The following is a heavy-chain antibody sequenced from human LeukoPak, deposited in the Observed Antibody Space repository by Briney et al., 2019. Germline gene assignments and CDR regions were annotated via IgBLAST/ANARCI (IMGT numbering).Heavy chain of an antibody. J-gene: IGHJ6*02. D-gene: IGHD3-3*01. Sequence: GESLKISCKGSGYSFTSYLIGWVRQMPGKGLEWRGIIYPGDYDTRYSPSFQGQLTISADKSISTAYLQWSSLKASDTAMYYCARRYYDFWSGDHYYGMDVWGQGTTVTVSS. CDR1: GYSFTSYL. CDR3: ARRYYDFWSGDHYYGMDV. V-gene: IGHV5-51*01. CDR2: IYPGDYDT.